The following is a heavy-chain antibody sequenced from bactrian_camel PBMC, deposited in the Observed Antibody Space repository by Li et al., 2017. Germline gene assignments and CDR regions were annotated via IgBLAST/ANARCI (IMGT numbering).Heavy chain of an antibody. CDR2: INSGGAGT. D-gene: IGHD4*01. CDR1: GYTLDRIY. Sequence: VQLVESGGGSVQTGGSLRLSCEASGYTLDRIYMGWFRQAPGKGLEWVSTINSGGAGTFYADSVKGRFTISRDNAKNTLWLQVTSLKTEDTAVYYCATDPCSGSYCSDRDLTNYWGQGTQVTVS. J-gene: IGHJ4*01. V-gene: IGHV3S40*01. CDR3: ATDPCSGSYCSDRDLTNY.